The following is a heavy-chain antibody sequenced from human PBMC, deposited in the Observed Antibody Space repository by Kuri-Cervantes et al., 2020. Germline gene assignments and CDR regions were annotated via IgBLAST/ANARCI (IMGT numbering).Heavy chain of an antibody. D-gene: IGHD4-17*01. J-gene: IGHJ3*02. V-gene: IGHV1-18*01. CDR2: ISAYNGNT. CDR3: ARVYGDYELGI. CDR1: GYTFTSYG. Sequence: GESLKISCKASGYTFTSYGISWVRQAPGQGLEWMGWISAYNGNTNYAQKLQGRVTMTTDTSTSTAYMELRSLRSDDTAVYYCARVYGDYELGIWGQGTMVTVSS.